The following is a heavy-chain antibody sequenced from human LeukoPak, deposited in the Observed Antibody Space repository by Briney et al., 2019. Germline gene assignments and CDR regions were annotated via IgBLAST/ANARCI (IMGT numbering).Heavy chain of an antibody. CDR1: GFTFSSYS. J-gene: IGHJ4*02. V-gene: IGHV4-34*01. CDR2: INHSGST. CDR3: ARGRSSGWYEYRDYFDY. Sequence: GSLRLSCAASGFTFSSYSMNWIRQPPGKGLEWIGEINHSGSTDYNPSLKSRVTISVDTSKNQFSLKLSSVTAAGTAVYYCARGRSSGWYEYRDYFDYWGQGTLVTVSS. D-gene: IGHD6-19*01.